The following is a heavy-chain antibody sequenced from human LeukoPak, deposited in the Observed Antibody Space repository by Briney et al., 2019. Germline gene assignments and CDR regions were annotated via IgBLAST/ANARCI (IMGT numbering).Heavy chain of an antibody. V-gene: IGHV1-69*05. CDR1: GGTFSSYA. D-gene: IGHD1-26*01. CDR3: ARGLLVGATRDRIGGLDY. CDR2: IIPTFGTA. J-gene: IGHJ4*02. Sequence: SVKVSCKASGGTFSSYAISWVRQAPGQGLEWMGGIIPTFGTANYAQKFQGRVTITTDESTSTAYMELSSLRSEDTAVYYCARGLLVGATRDRIGGLDYWGQGTLVTVSS.